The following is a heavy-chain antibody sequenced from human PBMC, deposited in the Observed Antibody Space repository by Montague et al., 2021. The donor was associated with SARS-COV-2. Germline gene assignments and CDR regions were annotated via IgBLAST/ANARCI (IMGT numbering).Heavy chain of an antibody. Sequence: SLRLSCAASGFTFSSYWMHWVRQAPGKGLVWVSRINSDGSSTSYXDSXKGRFTISRDNAKNTLYLQMNSLRAEDTAVYYCARDPGTYDYVWGSSLGIDYWGQGTLVTVSS. D-gene: IGHD3-16*01. V-gene: IGHV3-74*01. CDR1: GFTFSSYW. CDR3: ARDPGTYDYVWGSSLGIDY. J-gene: IGHJ4*02. CDR2: INSDGSST.